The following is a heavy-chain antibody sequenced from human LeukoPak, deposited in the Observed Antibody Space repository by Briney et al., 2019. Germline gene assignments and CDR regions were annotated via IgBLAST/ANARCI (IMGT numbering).Heavy chain of an antibody. CDR1: GFTFSPYT. V-gene: IGHV3-48*01. D-gene: IGHD6-6*01. CDR2: INTGSTTI. Sequence: PGGSLRLSCAASGFTFSPYTMLWFPQPPGKGLECLSYINTGSTTIYYADSVKGRFTISRDNAKNSLYLQLNSLRAEDTAVYYCARDSSVCAFDVWGQGTMVTVSS. CDR3: ARDSSVCAFDV. J-gene: IGHJ3*01.